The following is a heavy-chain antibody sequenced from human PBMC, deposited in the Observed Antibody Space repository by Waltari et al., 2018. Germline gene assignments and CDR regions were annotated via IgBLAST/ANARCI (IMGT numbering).Heavy chain of an antibody. CDR3: PLPNYNDGSLNALNF. V-gene: IGHV4-34*01. Sequence: QVQLQQWGAGLLKPSETLSLTCAVYGGSFSGYYWSWIRQPPGKGLEWIGEINHSGRTNYTRPPRSRVTIAEDPSKTQFSLKLGSWTPGETVVNYGPLPNYNDGSLNALNFWGQGTMVTVS. CDR1: GGSFSGYY. J-gene: IGHJ3*01. CDR2: INHSGRT. D-gene: IGHD3-22*01.